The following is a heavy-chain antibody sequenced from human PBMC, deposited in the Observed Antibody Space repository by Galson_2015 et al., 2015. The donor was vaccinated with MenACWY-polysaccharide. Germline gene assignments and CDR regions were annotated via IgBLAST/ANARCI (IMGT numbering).Heavy chain of an antibody. V-gene: IGHV3-7*03. CDR3: ARAWEVPPAHYFDH. CDR2: IKQDESEK. D-gene: IGHD2-2*01. Sequence: SLRLSCAASGFTFSSYWMSWVRQAPGKGLEWVANIKQDESEKYYVDSVKGRFTISRDNAKNSLYPEMNSLRAEDTAVYYCARAWEVPPAHYFDHWGQGRLVIVSS. CDR1: GFTFSSYW. J-gene: IGHJ4*02.